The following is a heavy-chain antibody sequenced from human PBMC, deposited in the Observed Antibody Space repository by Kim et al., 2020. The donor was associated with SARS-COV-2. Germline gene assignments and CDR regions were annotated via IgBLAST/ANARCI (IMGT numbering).Heavy chain of an antibody. J-gene: IGHJ4*02. Sequence: ADSVKGRFAMSRDNSKHSLYLQMNSLRTEDTGLYYCAKGGIVGATALDYWGQGTLVTVSS. V-gene: IGHV3-43*01. CDR3: AKGGIVGATALDY. D-gene: IGHD1-26*01.